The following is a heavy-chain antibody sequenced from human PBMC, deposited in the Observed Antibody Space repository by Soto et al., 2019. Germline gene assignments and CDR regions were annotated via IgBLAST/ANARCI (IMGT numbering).Heavy chain of an antibody. CDR3: ARGGDYYDGFDV. J-gene: IGHJ6*02. D-gene: IGHD3-16*01. CDR1: GYTFTSYG. CDR2: ISAFNGQT. Sequence: QVQLVQSGDEVKKPGASVKVSCRASGYTFTSYGVSWVRQAPGQGLEWMGWISAFNGQTNYIQKVQGRVTLTTEASTSTAYMGLRSLRSGDTAVYYCARGGDYYDGFDVWGQVTTVTVSS. V-gene: IGHV1-18*01.